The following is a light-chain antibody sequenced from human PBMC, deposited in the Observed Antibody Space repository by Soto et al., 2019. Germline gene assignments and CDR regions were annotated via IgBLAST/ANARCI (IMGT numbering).Light chain of an antibody. CDR1: QSVSSN. CDR3: QQYNNWPPYT. V-gene: IGKV3-15*01. Sequence: EIVMTQSPATLSVSPGERATLSCRASQSVSSNLAWYQQKPGQAPRLLIYGASTRATGIPARFSGSGSGKEFTLTISSLQPEDFAVYYCQQYNNWPPYTFGQGTKLEIK. J-gene: IGKJ2*01. CDR2: GAS.